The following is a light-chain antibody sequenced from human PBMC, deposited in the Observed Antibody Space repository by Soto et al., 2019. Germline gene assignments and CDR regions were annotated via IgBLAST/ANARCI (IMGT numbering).Light chain of an antibody. CDR1: SSDVGGYNY. CDR2: DVS. V-gene: IGLV2-14*01. J-gene: IGLJ1*01. CDR3: SSYTSSSTQA. Sequence: QSVLTQPASVSGSPGQSITISCTGTSSDVGGYNYVSWYQQHPGKAPKLMIYDVSNRPPGVSNRFSGSKSGNTASLTISGLRAEDEADYYCSSYTSSSTQAFGTGTKVTVL.